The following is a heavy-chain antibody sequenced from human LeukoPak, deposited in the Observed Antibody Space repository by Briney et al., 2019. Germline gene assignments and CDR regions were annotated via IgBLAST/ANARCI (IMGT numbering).Heavy chain of an antibody. CDR1: GFTFSSYA. CDR3: AKIKRQNSSGYYSFFDY. CDR2: ISGSGGST. D-gene: IGHD3-22*01. Sequence: GGSLRLSCAASGFTFSSYAMSWVRKAPGKGLEWVSAISGSGGSTYYADSVKGRFTISRDNSKNTLYLQMNSLRAEDTAVYYCAKIKRQNSSGYYSFFDYWGQGTLVTVSS. V-gene: IGHV3-23*01. J-gene: IGHJ4*02.